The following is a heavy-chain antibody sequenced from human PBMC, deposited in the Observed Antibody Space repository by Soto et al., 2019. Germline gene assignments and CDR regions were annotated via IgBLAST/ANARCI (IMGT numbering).Heavy chain of an antibody. CDR1: EFSFDSHG. D-gene: IGHD1-26*01. CDR2: IYYDGSNK. CDR3: AQNGGSYPSPPHY. J-gene: IGHJ4*02. V-gene: IGHV3-33*01. Sequence: QVQLVESGGGVVQAGTSLRLSCAASEFSFDSHGMHWVRQAPGKGLEWVALIYYDGSNKYYGESVKGRFTISRDNSKNMLYLQMNSLRVEDTGVYYCAQNGGSYPSPPHYWGQGTLVTVSS.